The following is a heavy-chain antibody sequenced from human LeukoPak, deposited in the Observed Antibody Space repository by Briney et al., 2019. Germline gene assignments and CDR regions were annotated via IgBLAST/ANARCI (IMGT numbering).Heavy chain of an antibody. V-gene: IGHV4-34*01. J-gene: IGHJ4*02. CDR1: GGSFSGYY. CDR2: INHSGST. CDR3: ARGPGCSGGSCYLDLDY. Sequence: SETLSLTCAVYGGSFSGYYWSWIRQPPGKGLEWIGEINHSGSTNYNPSLKSRVTISVDTSKNQFSLKLSSVTAADTAVYYCARGPGCSGGSCYLDLDYWGQGTLVTASS. D-gene: IGHD2-15*01.